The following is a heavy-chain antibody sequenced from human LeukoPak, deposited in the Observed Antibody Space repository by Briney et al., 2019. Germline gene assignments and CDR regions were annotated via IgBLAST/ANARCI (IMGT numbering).Heavy chain of an antibody. CDR2: IYYSGRT. Sequence: KPSETLSLTCSVSGDSVSRSDSYWAWIRQPPGKGLEWIGTIYYSGRTYYSPSLKSRVTMSVDPSNNQFSLNLRSVTAADTALYYCASRRYYDGSGYLEWGQGTLLSVSS. V-gene: IGHV4-39*01. J-gene: IGHJ1*01. CDR1: GDSVSRSDSY. CDR3: ASRRYYDGSGYLE. D-gene: IGHD3-22*01.